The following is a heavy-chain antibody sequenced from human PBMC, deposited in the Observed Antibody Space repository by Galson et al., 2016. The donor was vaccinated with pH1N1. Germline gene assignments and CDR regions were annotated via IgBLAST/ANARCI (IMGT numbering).Heavy chain of an antibody. CDR2: ISGTGDNT. V-gene: IGHV3-23*01. CDR3: AKVDRDDYGDYALDY. CDR1: GFTFTNYA. Sequence: SLRLSCAAPGFTFTNYAMTWVRRAPGKGLEWVSDISGTGDNTRYADSVKGRFTISRDNSRNTLFLQMNSLRPEDTAVYYCAKVDRDDYGDYALDYWGQGTLVTVSS. D-gene: IGHD4-17*01. J-gene: IGHJ4*02.